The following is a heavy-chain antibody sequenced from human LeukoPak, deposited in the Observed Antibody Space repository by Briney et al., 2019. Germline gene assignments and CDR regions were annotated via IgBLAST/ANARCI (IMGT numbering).Heavy chain of an antibody. Sequence: PGRSLRLSCAASGFTLSSYGMHWVRQAPGKGLEWVAFIWNDGTNIYYVDSVKGRFSISRDNSKNTLYLEINSLRVEDTAVYYCARGGYNFDYWGQGTLVTVSS. CDR2: IWNDGTNI. D-gene: IGHD1-14*01. CDR3: ARGGYNFDY. CDR1: GFTLSSYG. V-gene: IGHV3-33*01. J-gene: IGHJ4*02.